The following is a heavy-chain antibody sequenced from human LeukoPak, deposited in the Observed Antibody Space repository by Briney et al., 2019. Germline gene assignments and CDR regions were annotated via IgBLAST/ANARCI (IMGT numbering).Heavy chain of an antibody. Sequence: ASVKVSCKASGYTFTGYYMHWVRQAPGQGLEWMGWINPDSGGTNYAQKFKGRVTMTRDTSISTAYMELTRLTSDDTALYYCARADYCSSTTCYRFDPWGQGTLVTVSS. CDR3: ARADYCSSTTCYRFDP. D-gene: IGHD2-2*02. V-gene: IGHV1-2*02. CDR1: GYTFTGYY. CDR2: INPDSGGT. J-gene: IGHJ5*02.